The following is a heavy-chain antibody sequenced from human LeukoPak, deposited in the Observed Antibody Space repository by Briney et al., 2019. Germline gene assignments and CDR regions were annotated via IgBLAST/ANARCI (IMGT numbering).Heavy chain of an antibody. CDR3: AKPIWFGEPYWGYFDY. CDR1: GFTFSTYS. V-gene: IGHV3-21*04. J-gene: IGHJ4*02. CDR2: MSSSSGNT. Sequence: GGSLRLSCAASGFTFSTYSMTWVRQAPGKGLEWVSSMSSSSGNTYYADSVKGRFTISRDNAKNSLYLQMNSLRAEDTAVYYCAKPIWFGEPYWGYFDYWGQGTLVTVSS. D-gene: IGHD3-10*01.